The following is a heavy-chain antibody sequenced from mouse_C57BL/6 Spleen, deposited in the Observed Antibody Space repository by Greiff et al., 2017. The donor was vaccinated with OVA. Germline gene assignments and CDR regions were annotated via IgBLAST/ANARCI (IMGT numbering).Heavy chain of an antibody. D-gene: IGHD1-1*01. CDR1: GYTFTSYW. V-gene: IGHV1-61*01. J-gene: IGHJ3*01. Sequence: QVQLQQPGAELVRPGSSVKLSCKASGYTFTSYWMDWVKQRPGQGLEWIGNIYPSDSETHYNQKFKDKATLTVDKSSSTAYMQISSLTSEDSAVYYCARGYYGSSPFAYWGQGTLVTVSA. CDR2: IYPSDSET. CDR3: ARGYYGSSPFAY.